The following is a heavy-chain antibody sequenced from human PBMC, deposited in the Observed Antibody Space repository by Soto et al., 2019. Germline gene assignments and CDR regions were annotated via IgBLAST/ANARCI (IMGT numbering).Heavy chain of an antibody. CDR3: AKNYYDSSCYDY. D-gene: IGHD3-22*01. CDR2: ISYDGSNK. Sequence: QVQLVESGGGVVQPGRSLRLSCAASGFTFSSYGMHWVRQAPGKGLEWVAVISYDGSNKYYADSVKGRFTISRDNSKNALYLQMNSLRAEDTAVYYCAKNYYDSSCYDYWGQGTLVTVSS. CDR1: GFTFSSYG. V-gene: IGHV3-30*18. J-gene: IGHJ4*02.